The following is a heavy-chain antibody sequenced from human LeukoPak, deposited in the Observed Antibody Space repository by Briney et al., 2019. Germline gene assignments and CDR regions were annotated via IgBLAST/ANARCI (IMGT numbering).Heavy chain of an antibody. CDR1: GYSFTTYS. CDR3: ARSGSNYYYHYMDV. D-gene: IGHD5-12*01. J-gene: IGHJ6*03. CDR2: INPSGASA. V-gene: IGHV1-46*01. Sequence: ASVKVSCKASGYSFTTYSIHWVRQAPGQGLEWMGLINPSGASATYAQKFQGRVTMTRDMSTSTVYMELSSLRSEDTAVYYCARSGSNYYYHYMDVWGKGTTVTVSS.